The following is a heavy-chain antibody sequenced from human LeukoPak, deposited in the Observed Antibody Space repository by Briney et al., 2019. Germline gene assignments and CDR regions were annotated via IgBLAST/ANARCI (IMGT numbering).Heavy chain of an antibody. V-gene: IGHV1-18*01. CDR3: ARGAPSGGYFDY. Sequence: ASVKVSCKASGGTFSSYAISWVRQAPGQGLEWMGWISAYNGNTNYAQKLQGRVTMTTDTSTSTAYMELRSLRSDDTAVYYCARGAPSGGYFDYWGQGTLVTVSS. CDR1: GGTFSSYA. CDR2: ISAYNGNT. J-gene: IGHJ4*02. D-gene: IGHD2-15*01.